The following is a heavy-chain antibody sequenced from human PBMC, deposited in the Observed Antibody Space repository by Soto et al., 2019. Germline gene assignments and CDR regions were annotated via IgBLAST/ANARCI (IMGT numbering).Heavy chain of an antibody. J-gene: IGHJ4*01. CDR3: ARESFYDSGGFHGFDY. Sequence: PSETLSLTCTVSGGSISSYYWRWIQKPPRKGLEWIGYIYYSGSTNYNPSLKSRVTISVDTSKNQFSLKLSSVTAADTAVYYCARESFYDSGGFHGFDYWGHGTLVTVSS. CDR1: GGSISSYY. CDR2: IYYSGST. V-gene: IGHV4-59*01. D-gene: IGHD3-22*01.